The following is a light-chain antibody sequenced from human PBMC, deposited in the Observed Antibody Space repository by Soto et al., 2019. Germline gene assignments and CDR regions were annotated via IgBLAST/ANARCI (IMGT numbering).Light chain of an antibody. V-gene: IGLV2-23*01. CDR2: EGS. CDR3: CSYAPDTTVL. J-gene: IGLJ2*01. Sequence: QSVLTQPASVSGSPGQSITISCTGTSSDVGGYNLVSWYQQLPGKAPKLLIYEGSKRPSGVSNRFSGSKSGNTASLTISGLQAEDEAYYYCCSYAPDTTVLFGGGTKLTVL. CDR1: SSDVGGYNL.